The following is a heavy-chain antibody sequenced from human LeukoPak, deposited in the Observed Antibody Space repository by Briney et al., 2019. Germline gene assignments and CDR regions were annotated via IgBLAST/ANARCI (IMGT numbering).Heavy chain of an antibody. J-gene: IGHJ4*02. D-gene: IGHD2-21*02. CDR2: IYYSGST. V-gene: IGHV4-59*01. CDR1: GGSISSYY. Sequence: SETLSLTCTVSGGSISSYYWSWIRQPPGKGLEWIGYIYYSGSTNYNPSLKSRVTISVDTSKNQFSLKLSSVTAADTAVYYCAMVVTQGYYFDYWGQGTLATVSS. CDR3: AMVVTQGYYFDY.